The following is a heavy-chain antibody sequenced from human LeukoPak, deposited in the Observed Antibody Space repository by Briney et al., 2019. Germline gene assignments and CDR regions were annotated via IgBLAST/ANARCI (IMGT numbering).Heavy chain of an antibody. Sequence: TGGSLRLSCAASGFTVSSNYMSWVRQAPGKGLEWVSVIYSGGSTYYADSVKGRFTISRDNSKNTLYLQMNSLRAEDTAVYYCARNYYDSSGYYAPLDYWGQGTLVTVSS. CDR2: IYSGGST. V-gene: IGHV3-53*01. CDR3: ARNYYDSSGYYAPLDY. J-gene: IGHJ4*02. CDR1: GFTVSSNY. D-gene: IGHD3-22*01.